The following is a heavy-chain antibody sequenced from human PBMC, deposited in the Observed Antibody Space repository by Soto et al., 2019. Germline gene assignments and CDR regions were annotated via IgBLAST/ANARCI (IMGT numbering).Heavy chain of an antibody. CDR1: GFIFSDHY. Sequence: VQLVESGGGLVQPGGSLRLSCAASGFIFSDHYMDWVRQAPGKGLEWVGRIKNKANSYTTEYAASVKGGFTISRDDSKNSLDLQMNRLKTEDTAVYYCTRISLVGATGGRYFDYWCQGTLLTVSS. CDR2: IKNKANSYTT. D-gene: IGHD1-26*01. V-gene: IGHV3-72*01. J-gene: IGHJ4*02. CDR3: TRISLVGATGGRYFDY.